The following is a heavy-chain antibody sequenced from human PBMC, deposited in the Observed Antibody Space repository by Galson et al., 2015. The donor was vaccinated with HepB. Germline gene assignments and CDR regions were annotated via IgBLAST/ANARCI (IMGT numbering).Heavy chain of an antibody. V-gene: IGHV3-21*01. Sequence: SLRLSCAASGFNFSLYSMNWVRQAPGKGLEWVSSISSSGSYIYYGDSVKGRCTVSRDSAKTSVYLQVNSLRGDDTAVYYCARALPSGIRGGRVFDHWGQGTLVTVSS. CDR3: ARALPSGIRGGRVFDH. D-gene: IGHD3-10*01. J-gene: IGHJ4*02. CDR2: ISSSGSYI. CDR1: GFNFSLYS.